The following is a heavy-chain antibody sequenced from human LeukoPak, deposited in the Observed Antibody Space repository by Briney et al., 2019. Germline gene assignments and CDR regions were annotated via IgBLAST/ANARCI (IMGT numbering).Heavy chain of an antibody. Sequence: KSSETLSLTCTVSGGSISSSIYYWGWIRQPPGKGLEWIGSIYYSGSTYYNPSLNRLDTISVDTTKNQYLHMLSSLTAADPAVYYCARRFKYYFDYWGQGTLVTVSS. CDR3: ARRFKYYFDY. J-gene: IGHJ4*02. CDR2: IYYSGST. CDR1: GGSISSSIYY. V-gene: IGHV4-39*01.